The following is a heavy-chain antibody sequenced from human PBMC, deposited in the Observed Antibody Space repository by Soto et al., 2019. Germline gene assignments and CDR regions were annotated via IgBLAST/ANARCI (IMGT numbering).Heavy chain of an antibody. J-gene: IGHJ5*02. CDR1: GGSFSGYY. CDR3: ARGEYCSSTSCYHWFDP. Sequence: SGTLSLTCAVYGGSFSGYYWSWIRQPPGKGLEWIGEINHSGSTNYNPSLKSRVTISVDTSKNQFSLKLSSVTAADTAVYYCARGEYCSSTSCYHWFDPWGQGTLVTVSS. V-gene: IGHV4-34*01. CDR2: INHSGST. D-gene: IGHD2-2*01.